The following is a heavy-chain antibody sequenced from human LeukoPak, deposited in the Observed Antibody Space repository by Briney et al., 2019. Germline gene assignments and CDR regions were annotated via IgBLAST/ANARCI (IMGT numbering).Heavy chain of an antibody. CDR3: AKDYSGYDWVY. CDR2: ISYDGSNK. D-gene: IGHD5-12*01. Sequence: GGSLRLSCAASGFTFSSYGMHWVRQAPGKGLARAAAISYDGSNKYYADSVKGRFTISRDNSKNTLYLQMNSLRAEDTAVYYCAKDYSGYDWVYWGQGTLVTVSS. CDR1: GFTFSSYG. V-gene: IGHV3-30*18. J-gene: IGHJ4*02.